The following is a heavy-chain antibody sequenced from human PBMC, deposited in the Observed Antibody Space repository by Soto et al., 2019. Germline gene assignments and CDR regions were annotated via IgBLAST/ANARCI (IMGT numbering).Heavy chain of an antibody. CDR3: ARGASSWYTNWFDP. J-gene: IGHJ5*02. CDR1: GYTFTSYD. V-gene: IGHV1-8*01. D-gene: IGHD6-13*01. CDR2: MNRNSGKP. Sequence: QVQLVQSGAEVKKPGASMKVSCKASGYTFTSYDINWVRQATGQGLELMGWMNRNSGKPGYPQKFKGRITMTRNTSISTAYIYSSSLRAKATAVYYCARGASSWYTNWFDPCGQRSLVTVCS.